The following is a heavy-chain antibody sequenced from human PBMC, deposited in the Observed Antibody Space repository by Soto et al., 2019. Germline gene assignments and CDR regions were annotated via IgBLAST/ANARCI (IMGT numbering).Heavy chain of an antibody. CDR1: GFTVSSNY. D-gene: IGHD5-12*01. CDR2: IYSGGST. CDR3: ARAGDGYNYGYYYYGMGV. V-gene: IGHV3-53*01. J-gene: IGHJ6*02. Sequence: GGSLRLSCAASGFTVSSNYMSLVRQAPGKGLEWVSVIYSGGSTYYADSVKGRFTISRDNSKNTLYLQMNSLRAEDTAVYYCARAGDGYNYGYYYYGMGVWGQGTTVTVS.